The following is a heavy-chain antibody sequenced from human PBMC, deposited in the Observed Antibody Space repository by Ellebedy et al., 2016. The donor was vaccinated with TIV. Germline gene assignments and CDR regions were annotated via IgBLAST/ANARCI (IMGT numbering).Heavy chain of an antibody. CDR2: INPSTGST. V-gene: IGHV1-46*04. D-gene: IGHD6-19*01. J-gene: IGHJ4*02. CDR1: GYTFTSYF. Sequence: AASVKVSCKASGYTFTSYFIHWVRQAPGQGPEWMGIINPSTGSTTYAQKLQGRVTMTRDTSTSKVYMELSSLRSEDTAVYSCARSRSSGWLHTPDYWGQGTLVTVSS. CDR3: ARSRSSGWLHTPDY.